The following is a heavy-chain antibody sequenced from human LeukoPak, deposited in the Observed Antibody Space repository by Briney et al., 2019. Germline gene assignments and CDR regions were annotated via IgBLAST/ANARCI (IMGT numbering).Heavy chain of an antibody. CDR1: GFTFSSYW. CDR2: IKQDGSEK. V-gene: IGHV3-7*01. J-gene: IGHJ1*01. Sequence: GGSLRLSCAASGFTFSSYWMSWVRQAPGKGLEWVANIKQDGSEKYYVDSVKGRFTISRDNAKNSLCLQMSSLRADDTAVYYCARDRLLYYYDSGPTGHFQHWGQGTLVTV. D-gene: IGHD3-22*01. CDR3: ARDRLLYYYDSGPTGHFQH.